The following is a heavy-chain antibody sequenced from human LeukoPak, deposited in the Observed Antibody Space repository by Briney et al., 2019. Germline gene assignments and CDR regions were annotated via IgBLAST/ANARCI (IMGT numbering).Heavy chain of an antibody. CDR1: GYTFTGYY. J-gene: IGHJ5*02. CDR3: ARMSSGWFWFDP. D-gene: IGHD6-19*01. V-gene: IGHV1-2*02. Sequence: GASVKVSCKASGYTFTGYYMHWVRQAPGQGLEWMGWINPNSGGTNYAQKFQGRVTMTRDTSNSTAYMELSRLRSDDTAVYYCARMSSGWFWFDPWGQGTLVTVSS. CDR2: INPNSGGT.